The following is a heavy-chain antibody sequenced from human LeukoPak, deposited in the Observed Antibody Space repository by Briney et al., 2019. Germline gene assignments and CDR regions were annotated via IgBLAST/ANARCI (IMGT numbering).Heavy chain of an antibody. Sequence: PGGSLRLSCAASGFTFNTYWMHWVRQAPGKGLVWVSYISNSGSRITYADSVKGRFTISRDNSKNTLYLQMNSLRAEDTAVYYCAKDLDCSSTSCYPDYWGQGTLVTVSS. CDR2: ISNSGSRI. V-gene: IGHV3-74*01. CDR1: GFTFNTYW. D-gene: IGHD2-2*01. CDR3: AKDLDCSSTSCYPDY. J-gene: IGHJ4*02.